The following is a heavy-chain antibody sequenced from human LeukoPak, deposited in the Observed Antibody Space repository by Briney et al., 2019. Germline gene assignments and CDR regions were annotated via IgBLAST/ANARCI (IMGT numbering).Heavy chain of an antibody. V-gene: IGHV3-23*01. J-gene: IGHJ1*01. CDR3: ASIGDYYDSSGYYYSEYFQH. CDR2: FSVSDQTT. Sequence: GGSLRLSCAASGFTFSSYAMSWVRQAPGKGLEWVSGFSVSDQTTYYADSVKGRFTISRDNAKNSLYLQMNSLRAEDTAVYYCASIGDYYDSSGYYYSEYFQHWGQGTLVTVSS. CDR1: GFTFSSYA. D-gene: IGHD3-22*01.